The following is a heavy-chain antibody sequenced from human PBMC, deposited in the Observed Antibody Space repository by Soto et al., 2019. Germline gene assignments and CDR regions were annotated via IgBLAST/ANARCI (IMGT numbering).Heavy chain of an antibody. V-gene: IGHV4-4*07. CDR1: GGSISSCY. Sequence: ETLSLTCTGPGGSISSCYWSWIRQPDGKGLEWIGRIYTSGSTNYNPSLKSRVTMSVDTSKNQFSLKLSSVTAADTAVYYCEGMTKVTKGGYYYYYGMDVWGQGTTVS. J-gene: IGHJ6*02. D-gene: IGHD4-17*01. CDR3: EGMTKVTKGGYYYYYGMDV. CDR2: IYTSGST.